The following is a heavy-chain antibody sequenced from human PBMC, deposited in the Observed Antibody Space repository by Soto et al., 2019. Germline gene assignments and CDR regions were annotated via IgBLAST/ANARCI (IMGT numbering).Heavy chain of an antibody. V-gene: IGHV1-69*12. D-gene: IGHD2-2*01. J-gene: IGHJ6*02. CDR2: IIPRSATS. Sequence: QVQLVQSGAEVKKPGSSVKVSCKASGDTFSTYTITWMRQAPGQGLEWLGGIIPRSATSNYAQKFQGRVTTTADETTNAAYMELSSLRSEDTAVYYCAREGLVLVPSTVNSDYYYYAMDVWGQGTTVTVSS. CDR3: AREGLVLVPSTVNSDYYYYAMDV. CDR1: GDTFSTYT.